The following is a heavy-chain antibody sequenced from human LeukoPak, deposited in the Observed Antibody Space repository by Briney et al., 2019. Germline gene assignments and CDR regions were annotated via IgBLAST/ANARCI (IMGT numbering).Heavy chain of an antibody. V-gene: IGHV4-39*07. CDR2: IYYSGST. Sequence: SETLSLTCTVSGGSISSSSYYWGWIRQPPGKGLEWIGGIYYSGSTYYNPSLKSRVTISVDTSKNQFSLKLSSVTAADTAVYYCARAVRSSSFYSIDSWGQGTLVTVSS. D-gene: IGHD3-22*01. J-gene: IGHJ4*02. CDR1: GGSISSSSYY. CDR3: ARAVRSSSFYSIDS.